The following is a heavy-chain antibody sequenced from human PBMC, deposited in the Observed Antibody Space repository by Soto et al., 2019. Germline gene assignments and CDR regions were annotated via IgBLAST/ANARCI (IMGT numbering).Heavy chain of an antibody. CDR2: FWADGRSS. D-gene: IGHD3-16*01. CDR1: GFTFSSYG. Sequence: GGSLRLSCAASGFTFSSYGMHWVRQAPGKGLEWVADFWADGRSSYYADSVKGRFTISRDNSKNTVFLQMNSLRAEDTAVYYCARDLSFGSLDFDYWGRGTLVTVSS. V-gene: IGHV3-33*01. J-gene: IGHJ4*02. CDR3: ARDLSFGSLDFDY.